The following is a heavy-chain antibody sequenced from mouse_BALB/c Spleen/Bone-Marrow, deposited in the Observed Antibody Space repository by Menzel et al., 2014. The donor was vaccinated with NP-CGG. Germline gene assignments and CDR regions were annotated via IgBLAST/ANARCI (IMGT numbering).Heavy chain of an antibody. CDR3: ARQLGPPYAMDY. D-gene: IGHD3-1*01. Sequence: QVQLKHSGAELVRPGTSVKVSCKASGYAFTNYLIEWVKQRPGQGLEWIGVINPGSGGTNYNEKFKGKATLTADKSSSTAYMQLSSLTSDDSAVYFCARQLGPPYAMDYWGQGTSVTVSS. J-gene: IGHJ4*01. CDR1: GYAFTNYL. V-gene: IGHV1-54*01. CDR2: INPGSGGT.